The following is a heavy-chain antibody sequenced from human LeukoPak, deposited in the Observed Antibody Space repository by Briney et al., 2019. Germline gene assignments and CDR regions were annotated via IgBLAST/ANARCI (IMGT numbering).Heavy chain of an antibody. CDR1: GFTFSSYA. CDR2: INHSGST. Sequence: GSLRLSCAASGFTFSSYAMSWVRQPPGKGLEWIGEINHSGSTNYNPSLKSRVTISVDPSKNQFSLKLSSVTAADTAVYYCASRLDQGSDWGQGTLVTVSS. CDR3: ASRLDQGSD. J-gene: IGHJ4*02. D-gene: IGHD1/OR15-1a*01. V-gene: IGHV4-34*01.